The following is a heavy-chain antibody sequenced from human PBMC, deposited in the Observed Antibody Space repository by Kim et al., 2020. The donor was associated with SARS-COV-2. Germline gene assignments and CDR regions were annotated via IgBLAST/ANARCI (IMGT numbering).Heavy chain of an antibody. CDR2: ISSSSTTI. Sequence: GSLRLSCAASGFTFSDYTMNWVRQAPGKGLEWVSFISSSSTTIYYADSVKGRFTISRDNAKNSLFLQMNSLRAEDTAVYYCTRPPLYTSSWLLDYWGQG. V-gene: IGHV3-48*04. CDR1: GFTFSDYT. CDR3: TRPPLYTSSWLLDY. D-gene: IGHD6-13*01. J-gene: IGHJ4*02.